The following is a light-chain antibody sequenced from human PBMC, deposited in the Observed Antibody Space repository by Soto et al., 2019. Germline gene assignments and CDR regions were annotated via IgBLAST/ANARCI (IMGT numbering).Light chain of an antibody. CDR1: NIGSKN. Sequence: SYELTQPLSVSVALGQTARITCGGNNIGSKNVHWYQQKPGQAPVLAIYRDSNRPSGIPERFSGSNSGNTATLTISRAQAGDEADYYCQVWDSSTVFGGGTKVTVL. CDR2: RDS. CDR3: QVWDSSTV. J-gene: IGLJ3*02. V-gene: IGLV3-9*01.